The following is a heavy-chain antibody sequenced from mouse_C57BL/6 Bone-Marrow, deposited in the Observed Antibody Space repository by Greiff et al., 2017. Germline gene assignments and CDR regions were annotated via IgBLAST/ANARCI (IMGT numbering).Heavy chain of an antibody. J-gene: IGHJ3*01. CDR1: GYTFTSYG. CDR3: ARFTTVVEVRFAY. D-gene: IGHD1-1*01. CDR2: IYPRSGNT. Sequence: VQLQQSGAELARPGASVKLSCKASGYTFTSYGISWVKQRTGQGLEWIGEIYPRSGNTYYNEKFKGKATLTAAKSSSTAYMELRSLTSEDSAVYFCARFTTVVEVRFAYWGQGTLVTVSA. V-gene: IGHV1-81*01.